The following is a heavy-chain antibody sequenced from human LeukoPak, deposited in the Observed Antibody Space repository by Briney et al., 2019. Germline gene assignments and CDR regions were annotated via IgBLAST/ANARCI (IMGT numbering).Heavy chain of an antibody. Sequence: VASVKVSCKASGYTFNSYGISWVRQAPGQGLEWMGWISAYNGNTNYAQKLQGRVTMTTDTSTSTAYMELRSLRSDDTAVYYCAVGYYDSSGYYFLDYWGQGTLVTVSS. CDR1: GYTFNSYG. D-gene: IGHD3-22*01. V-gene: IGHV1-18*01. J-gene: IGHJ4*02. CDR2: ISAYNGNT. CDR3: AVGYYDSSGYYFLDY.